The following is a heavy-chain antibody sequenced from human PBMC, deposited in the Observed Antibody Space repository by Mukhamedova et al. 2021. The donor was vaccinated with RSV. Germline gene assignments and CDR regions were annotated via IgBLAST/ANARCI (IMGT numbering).Heavy chain of an antibody. J-gene: IGHJ3*02. V-gene: IGHV3-23*01. CDR3: SKDKPDGGWLLQYMGAFDI. CDR2: ISGSGGST. D-gene: IGHD6-19*01. Sequence: GLEWVSAISGSGGSTYYADSVKGRFTISRDNSKNTLYLQMNSLRAEDTAVYYCSKDKPDGGWLLQYMGAFDIWGQGTMVTVPS.